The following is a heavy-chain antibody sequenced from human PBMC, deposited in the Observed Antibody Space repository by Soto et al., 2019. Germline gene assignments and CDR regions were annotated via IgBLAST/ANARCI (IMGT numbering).Heavy chain of an antibody. D-gene: IGHD6-6*01. Sequence: PGGSLRLSCAASGFTFSSYAMHWVRQAPGKGLEWVAVISYDGSNKYYADSVKGRFTISRDNSKNTLYLQMNSLRAEDTAVYYCARDEYSGSRPFDYWGQGTRVTVSS. CDR1: GFTFSSYA. CDR2: ISYDGSNK. CDR3: ARDEYSGSRPFDY. V-gene: IGHV3-30-3*01. J-gene: IGHJ4*02.